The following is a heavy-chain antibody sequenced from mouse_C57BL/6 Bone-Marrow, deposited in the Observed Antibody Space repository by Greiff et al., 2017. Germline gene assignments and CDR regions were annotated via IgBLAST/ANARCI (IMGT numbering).Heavy chain of an antibody. J-gene: IGHJ1*03. Sequence: DVMLVESGGGLVKPGGSLKLSCAASGFTFSSYTMSWVRQTPEKRLEWVATISSGGGNTYYLDSVKGRFTISRDNAKNTLYLQMSSLRSEDTALYYCAGNFYWYFDVWGTGTTVTVSS. CDR2: ISSGGGNT. V-gene: IGHV5-9*01. CDR3: AGNFYWYFDV. CDR1: GFTFSSYT.